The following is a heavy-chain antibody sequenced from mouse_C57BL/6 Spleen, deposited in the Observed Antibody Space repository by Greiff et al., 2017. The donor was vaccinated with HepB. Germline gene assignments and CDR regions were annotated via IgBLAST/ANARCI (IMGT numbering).Heavy chain of an antibody. D-gene: IGHD1-1*01. V-gene: IGHV5-16*01. CDR2: INYDGSST. CDR1: GFTFSDYY. Sequence: EVNVVESEGGLVQPGSSMKLSCTASGFTFSDYYMAWVRQVPEKGLEWVANINYDGSSTYYLDSLKSRFIISRDNAKNILYLQMSSLKSEDTATYYCARAGFILGAMDYWGQGTSVTVSS. J-gene: IGHJ4*01. CDR3: ARAGFILGAMDY.